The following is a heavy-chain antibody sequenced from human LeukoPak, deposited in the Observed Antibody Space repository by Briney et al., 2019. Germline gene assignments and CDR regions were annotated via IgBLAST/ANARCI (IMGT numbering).Heavy chain of an antibody. CDR3: ARDSQIYGDRKAEFDY. J-gene: IGHJ4*02. CDR1: GFTFSSYE. D-gene: IGHD4-17*01. V-gene: IGHV3-48*03. CDR2: ISSSGSTI. Sequence: GGSLRLSCAASGFTFSSYEMNRVRQAPGKGLEWVSYISSSGSTIYYADSVKGRFTISRDNAKNSLYLQMNSLRAEDTAVYYCARDSQIYGDRKAEFDYWGQGTLVTVSS.